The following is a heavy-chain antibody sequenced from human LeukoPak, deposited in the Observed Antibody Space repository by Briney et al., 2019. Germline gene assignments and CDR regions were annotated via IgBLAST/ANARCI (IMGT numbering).Heavy chain of an antibody. J-gene: IGHJ4*02. CDR3: ARGQWLPVFDF. Sequence: SETLSLTCTVSGGSISPYYWSWIRQPPGKGLEWIGYIYYSGTTNYNPSLKSRVTISVDTSKNHFSLKLSSVTAADTAVYYCARGQWLPVFDFWGQGTLVAVSS. CDR2: IYYSGTT. V-gene: IGHV4-59*01. D-gene: IGHD3-22*01. CDR1: GGSISPYY.